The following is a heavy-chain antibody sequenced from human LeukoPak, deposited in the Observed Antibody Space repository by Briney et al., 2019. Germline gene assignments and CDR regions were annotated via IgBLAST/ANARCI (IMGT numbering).Heavy chain of an antibody. J-gene: IGHJ6*03. Sequence: ASVKVSCKASGYTFTGYYMHWVRQAPGQGLEWMGWINVKSGDSNYVEKFQGRVTMTRDTSISTVYMELSRLTSDDTAVYYCARESGYSYGVNMDVWGKGTTVTVSS. CDR1: GYTFTGYY. D-gene: IGHD5-18*01. V-gene: IGHV1-2*02. CDR2: INVKSGDS. CDR3: ARESGYSYGVNMDV.